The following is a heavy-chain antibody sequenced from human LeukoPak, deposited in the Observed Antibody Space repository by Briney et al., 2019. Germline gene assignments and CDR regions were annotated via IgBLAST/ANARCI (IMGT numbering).Heavy chain of an antibody. Sequence: GGSLRLSCAASGFTFSTYAMSWVCQAPGKGLEWVSGMSGSGGSTYYADSVKGRLTISRDNSKNTLFLQMNTLRAEDTAIYYCAKDREYSYVYDAFDIWGQGTLVTVSS. J-gene: IGHJ3*02. V-gene: IGHV3-23*01. CDR2: MSGSGGST. CDR3: AKDREYSYVYDAFDI. D-gene: IGHD3-16*01. CDR1: GFTFSTYA.